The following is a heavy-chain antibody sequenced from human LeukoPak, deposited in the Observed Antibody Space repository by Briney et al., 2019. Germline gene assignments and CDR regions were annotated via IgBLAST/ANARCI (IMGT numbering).Heavy chain of an antibody. CDR3: ARGEAIGYCSGGSCYSRRYYYYMDV. CDR2: INPNSGGT. Sequence: GASVKVSCKASGYTFTGYYMLWVRQAPGQGLEWMGRINPNSGGTNYAQKFQGRVTMTRDTSISTAYMELSRLRSDDTAVYYCARGEAIGYCSGGSCYSRRYYYYMDVWGKGTTVTVSS. D-gene: IGHD2-15*01. J-gene: IGHJ6*03. V-gene: IGHV1-2*06. CDR1: GYTFTGYY.